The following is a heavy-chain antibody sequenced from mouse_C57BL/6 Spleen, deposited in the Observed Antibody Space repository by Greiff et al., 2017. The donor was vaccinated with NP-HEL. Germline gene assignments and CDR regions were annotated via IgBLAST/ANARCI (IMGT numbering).Heavy chain of an antibody. CDR2: IDPENGDT. CDR1: GFNIKDDY. Sequence: VQLKESGAELVRPGASVKLSCTASGFNIKDDYMHWVKQRPEQGLEWIGWIDPENGDTEYASKFQGKATITADTSSNTAYLQLSSLTSEDTAVYYCTNFSSYEWYFDVWGTGTTVTVSS. V-gene: IGHV14-4*01. D-gene: IGHD1-1*01. CDR3: TNFSSYEWYFDV. J-gene: IGHJ1*03.